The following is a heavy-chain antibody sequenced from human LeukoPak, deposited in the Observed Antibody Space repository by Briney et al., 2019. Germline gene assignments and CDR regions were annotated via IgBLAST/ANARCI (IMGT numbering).Heavy chain of an antibody. J-gene: IGHJ3*02. CDR2: ISSSGSTI. D-gene: IGHD3-22*01. V-gene: IGHV3-11*04. CDR1: GFTFSDYY. Sequence: GGSLRLSCAASGFTFSDYYMSWIRQAPGKGLEWVSYISSSGSTIYYADSVRGRFTISRDNAKNSLYLQMNSLRAEHTAVYYCARMNYYYSSGYPPVDIWGQGTMVTVSS. CDR3: ARMNYYYSSGYPPVDI.